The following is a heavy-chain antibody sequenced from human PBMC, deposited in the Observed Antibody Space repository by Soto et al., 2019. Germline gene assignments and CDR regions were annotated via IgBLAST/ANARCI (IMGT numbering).Heavy chain of an antibody. J-gene: IGHJ5*02. CDR1: GGSFSGYY. Sequence: SETLSLTCAVYGGSFSGYYWCWIRQPPGKGLEWIGEINHSGSTNYNPSLKSRVTISVDTSKNQFSLKLSSVTAADTAVYYCARAPAGYNWFDPWGQGTLVTVSS. D-gene: IGHD3-10*01. V-gene: IGHV4-34*01. CDR2: INHSGST. CDR3: ARAPAGYNWFDP.